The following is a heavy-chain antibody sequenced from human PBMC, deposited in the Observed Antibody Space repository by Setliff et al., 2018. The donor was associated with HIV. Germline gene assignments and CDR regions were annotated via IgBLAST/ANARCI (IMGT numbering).Heavy chain of an antibody. CDR3: ARAAAGNTGPFDL. D-gene: IGHD4-17*01. CDR2: VSSRGDT. CDR1: DSGTYY. J-gene: IGHJ4*02. V-gene: IGHV4-61*02. Sequence: TLSLTCTVSDSGTYYWSWIRQPAGKGLEWIGRVSSRGDTNYNPSLKGRVTMSVDTSKNQFSLKLTSVTASDTAVYYCARAAAGNTGPFDLWGQGSQVTVSS.